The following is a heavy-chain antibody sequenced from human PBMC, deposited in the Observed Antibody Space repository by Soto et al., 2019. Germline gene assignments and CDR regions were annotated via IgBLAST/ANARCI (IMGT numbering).Heavy chain of an antibody. CDR1: GYTFTSYG. V-gene: IGHV1-18*01. CDR2: ISAYNGNR. D-gene: IGHD1-26*01. CDR3: ARDQVGATGDY. J-gene: IGHJ4*02. Sequence: GASVKVSCKASGYTFTSYGISWVRQAPGQGLEWMGWISAYNGNRNYAQKVQGRVTMTTDTSTNTAYMELRSLRSDDTAVYYCARDQVGATGDYWGQGXLVTVSS.